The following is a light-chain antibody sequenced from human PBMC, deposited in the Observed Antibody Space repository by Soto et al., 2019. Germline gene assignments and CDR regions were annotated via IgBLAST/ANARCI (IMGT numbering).Light chain of an antibody. CDR1: QSISSY. CDR2: AAS. V-gene: IGKV1-39*01. CDR3: QQSFSTPRK. Sequence: DIQMTQSPFSLYASVGDRVTMTCRASQSISSYLDWSQQKPGRAPKLLIYAASSLQSGVPSRFSGSGSGTDFTLTISSLQPEDFATYYCQQSFSTPRKFGRGTKVDIK. J-gene: IGKJ1*01.